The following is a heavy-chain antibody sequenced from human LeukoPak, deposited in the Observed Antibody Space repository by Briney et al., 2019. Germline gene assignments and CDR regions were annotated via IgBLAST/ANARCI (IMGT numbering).Heavy chain of an antibody. D-gene: IGHD3-22*01. Sequence: GGSLRLSCAASGFTFSSYAMSWVRQAPGKGLEWVSAISGSGGSTYYADSVKGRFTISRDNSKNTLYLQTNSLRAEDTAVYYCAKVDDSSGWYYFDHWGQGTLVTVSS. J-gene: IGHJ4*02. CDR3: AKVDDSSGWYYFDH. CDR2: ISGSGGST. V-gene: IGHV3-23*01. CDR1: GFTFSSYA.